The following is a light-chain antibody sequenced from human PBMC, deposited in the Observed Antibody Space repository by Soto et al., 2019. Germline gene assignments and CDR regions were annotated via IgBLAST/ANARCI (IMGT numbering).Light chain of an antibody. Sequence: EIVMTQSPANLSVSPGESAMLSCRASESVNNNLAWYQHKPGQAPRLLIFGASTRATDTPARFSGSGSGTEFTLTIRGPQSADSAVYYCQQYKKWPPWTFGQGTKVEIK. CDR3: QQYKKWPPWT. CDR2: GAS. V-gene: IGKV3-15*01. CDR1: ESVNNN. J-gene: IGKJ1*01.